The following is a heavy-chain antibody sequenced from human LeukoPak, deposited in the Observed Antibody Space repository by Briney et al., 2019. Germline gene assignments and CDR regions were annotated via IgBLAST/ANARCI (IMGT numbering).Heavy chain of an antibody. V-gene: IGHV4-39*01. Sequence: SETLSLTCTVSGGSISSSSYYWGWIRQPPGKGLEWIGSIYYSGSTYYNPSLKSRVTISVDTSKNQFSLKLSSVTAADTAVYYCAESIVVVPAAPGDYYYYMDVWGKGTTVTVSS. D-gene: IGHD2-2*01. CDR2: IYYSGST. CDR1: GGSISSSSYY. CDR3: AESIVVVPAAPGDYYYYMDV. J-gene: IGHJ6*03.